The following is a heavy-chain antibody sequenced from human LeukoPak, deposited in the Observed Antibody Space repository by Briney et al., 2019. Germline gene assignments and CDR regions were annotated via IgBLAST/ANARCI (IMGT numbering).Heavy chain of an antibody. J-gene: IGHJ3*02. CDR3: ASAVPAIVIPQNGFDI. V-gene: IGHV1-2*06. CDR1: GFTFNGYY. CDR2: IHPYSGGS. D-gene: IGHD1-26*01. Sequence: GASVKVSCKASGFTFNGYYVHWVRQAPGQGLEWMGRIHPYSGGSNSAQTFQGRVTMARVMSINTVYMELSGLRSDDTALYYCASAVPAIVIPQNGFDIWGPGTMVTVSS.